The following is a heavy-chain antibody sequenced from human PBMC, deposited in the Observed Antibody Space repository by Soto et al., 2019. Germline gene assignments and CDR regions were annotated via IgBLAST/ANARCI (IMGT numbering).Heavy chain of an antibody. CDR3: ARDRDSSGYYYGDAGEYFQH. D-gene: IGHD3-22*01. Sequence: ASVKVSCKASGYTFTSYYMHWVRQAPGQGLEWMGIINPSGGSTSYAQKFQGRVTMTRDTSTSTVYMEPSSLRSEDTAVYYCARDRDSSGYYYGDAGEYFQHWGQGTLVTVS. J-gene: IGHJ1*01. V-gene: IGHV1-46*01. CDR2: INPSGGST. CDR1: GYTFTSYY.